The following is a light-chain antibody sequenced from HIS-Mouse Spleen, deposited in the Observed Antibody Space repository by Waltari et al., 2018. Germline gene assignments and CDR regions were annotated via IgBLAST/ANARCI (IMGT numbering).Light chain of an antibody. CDR2: LGS. CDR1: QSLLHSNGYNY. Sequence: DIVMTQSPPSLPVTPGAPASISCRSSQSLLHSNGYNYVDWYLQKPGQSPHLLIYLGSNRASGVPDRFSGSGSGTDFTLKNSRVEAEDVGVYYCMQALQTPRTFGQGTKVEIK. CDR3: MQALQTPRT. J-gene: IGKJ1*01. V-gene: IGKV2-28*01.